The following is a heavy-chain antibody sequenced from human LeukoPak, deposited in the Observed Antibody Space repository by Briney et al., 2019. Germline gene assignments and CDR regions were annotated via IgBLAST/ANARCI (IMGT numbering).Heavy chain of an antibody. J-gene: IGHJ3*02. D-gene: IGHD1-26*01. CDR3: ARVGDQIVGATLDAFDI. CDR2: INHSGST. V-gene: IGHV4-34*01. Sequence: TSETLSLTCAVYGGSFSGYYWSWIRQPPGKGLEWIGEINHSGSTNYNPSLKSRVTISVDTPKNQFSLKLSSVTAADTAVYYCARVGDQIVGATLDAFDIWGQGTMVTVSS. CDR1: GGSFSGYY.